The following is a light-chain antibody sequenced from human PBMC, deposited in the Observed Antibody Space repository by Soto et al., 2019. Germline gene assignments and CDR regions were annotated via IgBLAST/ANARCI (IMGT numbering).Light chain of an antibody. Sequence: EIVLTQSPGTLSLSPGERATLSCRASQNVGRNYVAWYHQKPGQAPRLLIFAASGRVTGIPDRFSGRGSGTDFTLTITRLEPEDFALYFCQQYGSSPPYTFGQGTTLEIK. CDR3: QQYGSSPPYT. J-gene: IGKJ2*01. CDR1: QNVGRNY. V-gene: IGKV3-20*01. CDR2: AAS.